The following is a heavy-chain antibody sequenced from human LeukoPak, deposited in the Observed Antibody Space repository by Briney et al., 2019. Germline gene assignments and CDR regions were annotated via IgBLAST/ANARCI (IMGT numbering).Heavy chain of an antibody. CDR3: VGCNYDFWSGNDAFDI. Sequence: PSETLSLTCTVSGGSISSYYWSWIRQPAGKGLEWIGRIYTSGSTNYNPSLKSRVTMSVDTSKNQFSLKLSSVTAADTAVYYCVGCNYDFWSGNDAFDIWGQGTMVTVSS. CDR2: IYTSGST. J-gene: IGHJ3*02. D-gene: IGHD3-3*01. CDR1: GGSISSYY. V-gene: IGHV4-4*07.